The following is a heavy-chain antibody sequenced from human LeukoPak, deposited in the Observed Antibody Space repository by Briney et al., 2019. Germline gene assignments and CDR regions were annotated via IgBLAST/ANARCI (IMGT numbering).Heavy chain of an antibody. CDR1: GGSISSSSYY. V-gene: IGHV4-39*01. J-gene: IGHJ4*02. D-gene: IGHD6-19*01. Sequence: SETLSLTCTVSGGSISSSSYYWGWIRQPPGKGLEWIGSIYYSGSTYYNPSLKSRVTISVDTSKNHFSLKLSSVSAADVAAYYCVRHDSQWLARSLIDYWGQGTLVTVSS. CDR3: VRHDSQWLARSLIDY. CDR2: IYYSGST.